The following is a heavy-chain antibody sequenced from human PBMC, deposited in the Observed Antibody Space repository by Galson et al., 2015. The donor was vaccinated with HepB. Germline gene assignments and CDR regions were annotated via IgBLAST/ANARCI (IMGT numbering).Heavy chain of an antibody. D-gene: IGHD6-13*01. J-gene: IGHJ4*02. CDR1: GFMFNRYS. V-gene: IGHV3-21*01. CDR3: VRAAFSGTWYAPGDF. CDR2: ISGGSSYI. Sequence: SLRLSCAASGFMFNRYSMNWVRQSPGKGLEWLSNISGGSSYIYDADSVKGRFTISRDNARNSLYLQMNSLRAEDTAVYYCVRAAFSGTWYAPGDFWGQGTLVTGSS.